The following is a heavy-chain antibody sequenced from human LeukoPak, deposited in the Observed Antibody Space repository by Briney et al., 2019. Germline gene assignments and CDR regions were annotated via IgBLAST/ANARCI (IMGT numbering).Heavy chain of an antibody. D-gene: IGHD3-10*01. J-gene: IGHJ2*01. CDR1: GGSISSSNW. Sequence: SETLSLTCAVSGGSISSSNWWSWVRQPPGKGLEWIGEINHSGSTNYNPSLKSRVTISVDTSKNQFSLKLSSVTAADTAVYYCARGRRLPRGGVYWYFDLWGRGTLVTVSS. V-gene: IGHV4-4*02. CDR2: INHSGST. CDR3: ARGRRLPRGGVYWYFDL.